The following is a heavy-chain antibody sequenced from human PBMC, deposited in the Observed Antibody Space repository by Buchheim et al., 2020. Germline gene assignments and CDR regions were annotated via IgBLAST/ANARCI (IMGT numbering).Heavy chain of an antibody. J-gene: IGHJ4*02. CDR3: ARDIYCSSTSCYWALDY. V-gene: IGHV3-33*01. CDR2: IWYDGSNK. D-gene: IGHD2-2*01. CDR1: GFTFSSYG. Sequence: QVQLVESGGGVVQPGRSLRLSCAASGFTFSSYGMHWVRQAPGKGLEWVAVIWYDGSNKYYADSVKGRFTISRDTSKNTLYLQMNSLRAEDTAVYYCARDIYCSSTSCYWALDYWGQGTL.